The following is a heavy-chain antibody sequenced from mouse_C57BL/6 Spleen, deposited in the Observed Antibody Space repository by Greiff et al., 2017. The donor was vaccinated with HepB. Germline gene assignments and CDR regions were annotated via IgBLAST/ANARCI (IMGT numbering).Heavy chain of an antibody. CDR2: IDTETGGT. CDR1: GYTFTDYE. D-gene: IGHD2-1*01. V-gene: IGHV1-15*01. J-gene: IGHJ2*01. CDR3: TRGCNLDY. Sequence: VLLQESGAELVRPGASVTLSCKASGYTFTDYEMHWVKQTPVHGLEWIGAIDTETGGTAYNQKFKGKAILTADKSSSTAYMELRSLKSEDSAVYYCTRGCNLDYWGQGTTLTVSS.